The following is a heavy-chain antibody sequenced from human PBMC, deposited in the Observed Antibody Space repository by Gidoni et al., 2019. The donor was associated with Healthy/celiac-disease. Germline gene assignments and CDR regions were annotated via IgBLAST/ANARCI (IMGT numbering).Heavy chain of an antibody. V-gene: IGHV5-10-1*03. CDR3: ARHPNYDSSGYYPKD. Sequence: EVQLMQSGAEVKKPGESLRISCKGSGYSFTRYWLSWVRQMPGKGLEWMGRIDPSDSYTNYSPSFQGNVTISADKSISTAYLQWSSLKASDTAMYYCARHPNYDSSGYYPKDWGQGTLVTVSS. CDR1: GYSFTRYW. J-gene: IGHJ4*02. D-gene: IGHD3-22*01. CDR2: IDPSDSYT.